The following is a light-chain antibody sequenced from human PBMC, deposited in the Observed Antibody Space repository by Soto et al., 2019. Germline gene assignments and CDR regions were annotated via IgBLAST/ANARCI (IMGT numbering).Light chain of an antibody. Sequence: IPMTQSPSLLAASTVDRVTISCLMSQGISIYLAWYQQKPGKAPELLIYAASTLQSGVPSRFSGSGSGTEFTLTISSLQSEDFAVYYCQQYNNWPLTFGGGTKVDI. J-gene: IGKJ4*01. CDR2: AAS. V-gene: IGKV1D-8*02. CDR3: QQYNNWPLT. CDR1: QGISIY.